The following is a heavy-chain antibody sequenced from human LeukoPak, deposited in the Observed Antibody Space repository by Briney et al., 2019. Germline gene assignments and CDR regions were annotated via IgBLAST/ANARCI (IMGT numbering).Heavy chain of an antibody. CDR2: INHSGSS. D-gene: IGHD3-22*01. Sequence: SETLSLTCAVYGGSFSGYYWSWIRQPPGKGLEWIGEINHSGSSNYNPSLKSRVTISVDTSKNQFSLKLSSVTAADTAVYYCARHLDYYDSSGCYSDAFDIWGQGTMVTVSS. CDR3: ARHLDYYDSSGCYSDAFDI. CDR1: GGSFSGYY. V-gene: IGHV4-34*01. J-gene: IGHJ3*02.